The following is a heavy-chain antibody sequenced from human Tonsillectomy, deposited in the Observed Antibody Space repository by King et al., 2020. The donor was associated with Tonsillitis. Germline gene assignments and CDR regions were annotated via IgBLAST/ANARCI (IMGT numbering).Heavy chain of an antibody. V-gene: IGHV3-53*04. D-gene: IGHD2-2*01. CDR1: GFTVSSNY. CDR3: ARTGYCSSTSCPFPWFDP. J-gene: IGHJ5*02. Sequence: VQLVESGGGLVQPGGSLRLSCAASGFTVSSNYMSWVRQAPGKGLEWVSVIYSGGSTYYADSVKGRFTISRTNSKNTLYLQMNSLRAEDTAVYYCARTGYCSSTSCPFPWFDPWGQGTLVTVSS. CDR2: IYSGGST.